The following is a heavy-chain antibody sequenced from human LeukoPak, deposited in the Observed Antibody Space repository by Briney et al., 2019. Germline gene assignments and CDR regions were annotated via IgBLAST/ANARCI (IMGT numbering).Heavy chain of an antibody. CDR3: AKMNGYMDV. Sequence: PGGSLRISCTASGFAFSSSAITWVRQAPGKGLEWVSGISGSGSGTYCADFVKGRFTISRDNSKNTMYLEMNSLRAEDTAVYYCAKMNGYMDVWGKGTTVTVSS. V-gene: IGHV3-23*01. CDR2: ISGSGSGT. D-gene: IGHD1-1*01. J-gene: IGHJ6*03. CDR1: GFAFSSSA.